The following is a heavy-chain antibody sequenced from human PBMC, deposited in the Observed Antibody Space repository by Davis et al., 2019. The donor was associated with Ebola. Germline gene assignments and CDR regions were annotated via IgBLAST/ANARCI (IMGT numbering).Heavy chain of an antibody. J-gene: IGHJ4*02. CDR1: GYTFTGYY. CDR2: INPNSGGT. CDR3: ARDRIDSGSYSPWLYYFDY. V-gene: IGHV1-2*02. D-gene: IGHD1-26*01. Sequence: ASVKVSCKASGYTFTGYYMHWVRQAPGQGLEWMGWINPNSGGTNYAQKFQGRVTMTRDTSISTAYMELSRLRSDDTAVYYCARDRIDSGSYSPWLYYFDYWGQGTLVTVSS.